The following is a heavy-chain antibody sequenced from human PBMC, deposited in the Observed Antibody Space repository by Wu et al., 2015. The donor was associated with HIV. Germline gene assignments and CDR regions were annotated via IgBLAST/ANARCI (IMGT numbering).Heavy chain of an antibody. Sequence: QVHLVQSGIEVKKPGASVKVSCKASGYKFTGNYIHWVRQAPGQGLEWMGWTDPNTGDTTYAQKFQGRVTMTRDTSISTAYLELRRLRSDDTAVYYCARELGYRHEGTLVICVVFDVVGHGTTVTVSS. J-gene: IGHJ3*01. CDR2: TDPNTGDT. D-gene: IGHD3-22*01. CDR1: GYKFTGNY. CDR3: ARELGYRHEGTLVICVVFDV. V-gene: IGHV1-2*02.